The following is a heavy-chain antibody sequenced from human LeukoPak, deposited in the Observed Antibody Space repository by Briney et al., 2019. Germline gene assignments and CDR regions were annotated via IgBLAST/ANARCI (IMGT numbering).Heavy chain of an antibody. V-gene: IGHV4-34*01. Sequence: SETLSLTCAVYGGSFSGYYWSWIRQPPGKGMEWIREINHSGSTNYNPSLKSRVTISVDTSKNQFSLKLSSVTAADTAVYYCARGRFRIEARPSFDYWGQGTLVTVSS. CDR1: GGSFSGYY. D-gene: IGHD6-6*01. J-gene: IGHJ4*02. CDR3: ARGRFRIEARPSFDY. CDR2: INHSGST.